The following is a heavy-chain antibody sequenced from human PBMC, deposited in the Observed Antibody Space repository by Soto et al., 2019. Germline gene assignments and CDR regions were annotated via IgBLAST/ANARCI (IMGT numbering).Heavy chain of an antibody. CDR1: GFTFSSYG. D-gene: IGHD2-2*01. CDR3: ARNVEYQLLPFY. J-gene: IGHJ4*02. Sequence: QVQLVESGGGVVQPGRSLRLSCAASGFTFSSYGMHWVRQAPGKGLEWGAVIWYGGSNKYYADSVKGRFTISRDNSKNTLYLQMNSLRAEDTAVYYCARNVEYQLLPFYWGQGTLVTVSS. V-gene: IGHV3-33*01. CDR2: IWYGGSNK.